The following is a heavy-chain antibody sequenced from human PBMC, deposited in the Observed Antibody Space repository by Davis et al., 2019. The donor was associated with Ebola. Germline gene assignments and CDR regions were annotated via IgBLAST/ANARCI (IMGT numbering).Heavy chain of an antibody. Sequence: PGGSLRLSCAASGFTFSNYAMSWVRQAPGKGLEWVSGISGSGATTYYADSVKGRFTISRDNSKNTLYLQMNSLRAEDTAVYYCARGIAAAGAFDIWGQGTMVTVSS. CDR2: ISGSGATT. J-gene: IGHJ3*02. CDR3: ARGIAAAGAFDI. D-gene: IGHD6-13*01. V-gene: IGHV3-23*01. CDR1: GFTFSNYA.